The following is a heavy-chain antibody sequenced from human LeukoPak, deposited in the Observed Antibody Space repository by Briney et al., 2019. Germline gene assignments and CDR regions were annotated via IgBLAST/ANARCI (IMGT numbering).Heavy chain of an antibody. CDR3: ARENAIAVAGYYYYYGMDV. CDR2: INPSGGST. Sequence: ASVKVSCKAFGYTFTSYYMHWVRQAPGQGLEWMGIINPSGGSTSYAQKFQGRVTMTRDTSTSTVYMELSSLRSEDTAVYYCARENAIAVAGYYYYYGMDVWGQGTTATVSS. D-gene: IGHD6-19*01. CDR1: GYTFTSYY. V-gene: IGHV1-46*01. J-gene: IGHJ6*02.